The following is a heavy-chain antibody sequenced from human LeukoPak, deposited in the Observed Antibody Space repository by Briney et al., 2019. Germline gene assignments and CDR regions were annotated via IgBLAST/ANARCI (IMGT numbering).Heavy chain of an antibody. D-gene: IGHD5-24*01. J-gene: IGHJ4*02. Sequence: SVKVSCKASGGTFSSYAISWVRQAPGQGLEWMGRIIPIFGTANYAQKFQGRVTITTDESTSTAYKELSSLRSEDTAVYYCAVEMATIGGFDYWGQGTLVTASS. CDR1: GGTFSSYA. CDR3: AVEMATIGGFDY. V-gene: IGHV1-69*05. CDR2: IIPIFGTA.